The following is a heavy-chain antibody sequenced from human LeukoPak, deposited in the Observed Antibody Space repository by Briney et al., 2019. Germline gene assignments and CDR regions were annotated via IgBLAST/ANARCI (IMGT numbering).Heavy chain of an antibody. CDR1: GGSISSYY. V-gene: IGHV4-4*07. J-gene: IGHJ4*02. Sequence: PSETLSLTCSVSGGSISSYYWSWIRQPAGKGLEWIGRIYTSGSTNYNPSLKSRVTMSVDTSKDQISLNLSSVTAADTAVYYCARDPTAAADYWGQGTLVTVSS. D-gene: IGHD6-13*01. CDR2: IYTSGST. CDR3: ARDPTAAADY.